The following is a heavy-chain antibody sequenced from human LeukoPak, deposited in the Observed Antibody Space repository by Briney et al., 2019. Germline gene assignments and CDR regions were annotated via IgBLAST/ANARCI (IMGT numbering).Heavy chain of an antibody. J-gene: IGHJ4*02. CDR1: GFTFDDYA. CDR3: AKIIKYYGSGPDRGLDY. CDR2: ISWNSGSI. Sequence: GRPLRLSCAASGFTFDDYAMHWVRQAPGKGLEWVSGISWNSGSIGYADSVKGRFTISRDNAKNSLYLQMNSLRAEDTALYYCAKIIKYYGSGPDRGLDYCGQGTLVTVSS. V-gene: IGHV3-9*01. D-gene: IGHD3-10*01.